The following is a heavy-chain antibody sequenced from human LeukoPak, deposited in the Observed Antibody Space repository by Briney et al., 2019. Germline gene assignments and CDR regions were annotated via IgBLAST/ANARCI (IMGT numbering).Heavy chain of an antibody. Sequence: MPSETLSLTCTVSGGSISSYYWSCIRQPPGKGLEWIGYIYYSGSTNYNPSLKSRVTISVDTSKNQFSLKLSSVTAADTAVYYCARVGYSSSWFYYYYMDVWGKGTTVTVSS. D-gene: IGHD6-13*01. CDR2: IYYSGST. CDR1: GGSISSYY. CDR3: ARVGYSSSWFYYYYMDV. J-gene: IGHJ6*03. V-gene: IGHV4-59*01.